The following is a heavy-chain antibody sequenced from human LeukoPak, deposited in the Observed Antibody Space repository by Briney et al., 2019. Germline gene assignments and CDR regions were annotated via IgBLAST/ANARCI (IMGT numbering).Heavy chain of an antibody. J-gene: IGHJ4*02. CDR1: GFTFRNYW. CDR2: ISRDGATT. Sequence: PGGSLRLSCAASGFTFRNYWMHWVRQAPGKGLVWVSRISRDGATTHYAGSVKGRFTISRDNAKNMVYLQMDSLSAEATAVYYCVRLLDNDYWGQGTLVTVSS. V-gene: IGHV3-74*01. D-gene: IGHD1-1*01. CDR3: VRLLDNDY.